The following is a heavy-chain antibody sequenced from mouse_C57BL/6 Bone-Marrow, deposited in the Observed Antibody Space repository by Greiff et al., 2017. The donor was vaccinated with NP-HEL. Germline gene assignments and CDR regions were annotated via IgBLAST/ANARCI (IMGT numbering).Heavy chain of an antibody. Sequence: VQLQQSGAELVRPGASVKLSCTASGFNIKDDYMHWVKQRPEQGLEWIGWIDPENGDTEYASKFQGKATITADQPPTTAYLKLSSLTTEDTAVYYCTKTYYYGSSYEYFHVWGTGTTVTVSS. D-gene: IGHD1-1*01. CDR1: GFNIKDDY. CDR2: IDPENGDT. J-gene: IGHJ1*03. CDR3: TKTYYYGSSYEYFHV. V-gene: IGHV14-4*01.